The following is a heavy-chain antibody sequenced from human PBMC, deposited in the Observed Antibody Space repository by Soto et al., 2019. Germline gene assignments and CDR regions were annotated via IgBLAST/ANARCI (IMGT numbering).Heavy chain of an antibody. V-gene: IGHV1-69*06. CDR3: ASGGVPVVAATLYYFDY. J-gene: IGHJ4*02. Sequence: GASVKVSCKASGGTFSSYAIGWVRQAPGQGLEWMGGIIPIFGTANYAQKFQGRVTITADKSTSTAYMELSSLRSEDTAVYYCASGGVPVVAATLYYFDYWGQGTLVTVSS. D-gene: IGHD2-15*01. CDR2: IIPIFGTA. CDR1: GGTFSSYA.